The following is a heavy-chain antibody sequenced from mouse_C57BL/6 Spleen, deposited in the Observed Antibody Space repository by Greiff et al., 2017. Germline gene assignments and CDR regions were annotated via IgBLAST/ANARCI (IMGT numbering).Heavy chain of an antibody. CDR2: INPSSGYT. CDR1: GYTFTSYT. CDR3: ARYDYCGSGYYFDY. J-gene: IGHJ2*01. V-gene: IGHV1-4*01. D-gene: IGHD1-1*01. Sequence: VQLQQSGAELARPGASVKMSCKASGYTFTSYTMHWVKQRPGQGLEWIGYINPSSGYTKYNQKFKDKATLTADKSSSTAYMQLSSLTSDDSAVYYCARYDYCGSGYYFDYWGQGTTLTVSS.